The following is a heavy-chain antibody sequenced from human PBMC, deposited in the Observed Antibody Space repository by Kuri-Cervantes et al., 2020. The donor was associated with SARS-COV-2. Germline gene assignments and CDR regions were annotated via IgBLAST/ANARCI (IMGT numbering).Heavy chain of an antibody. CDR1: GFTFSSYS. D-gene: IGHD6-6*01. V-gene: IGHV3-74*01. CDR3: ARGIQGWGSIAARDSYEYFQH. J-gene: IGHJ1*01. Sequence: GESLKISCAASGFTFSSYSMNWVRQAPGKGLVWVSHINSDGHTQGFADSVKGRFAISRDNAKNTLYLQMNSLRAEDTAVYYCARGIQGWGSIAARDSYEYFQHWGQGTLVTVSS. CDR2: INSDGHTQ.